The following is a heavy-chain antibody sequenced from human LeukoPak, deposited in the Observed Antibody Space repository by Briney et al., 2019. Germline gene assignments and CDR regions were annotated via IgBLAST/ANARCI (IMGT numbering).Heavy chain of an antibody. CDR3: SSPRNDYGDYVGY. D-gene: IGHD4-17*01. Sequence: GGSLRLSCAASGFTFSSYEMNWVRQAPGKGLEWVSYISSSGSTIYYADSVKGRFTISRDNAKNSLYLQMNSLKTEDTAVYYCSSPRNDYGDYVGYWGQGTLVTVSS. V-gene: IGHV3-48*03. CDR2: ISSSGSTI. CDR1: GFTFSSYE. J-gene: IGHJ4*02.